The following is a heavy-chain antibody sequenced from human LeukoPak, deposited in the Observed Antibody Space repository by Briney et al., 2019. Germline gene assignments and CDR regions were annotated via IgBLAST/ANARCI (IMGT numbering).Heavy chain of an antibody. J-gene: IGHJ6*03. Sequence: SVKVSCKASGGTFSSYAISWVRQAPGQGLEWIGGIIPIFGAANYAQKFQGRVTITADKSTSTAYMELSSLRSEDTAVYYCARLHYDFWSGGGDYYYYYMDVWGKGTTVTVSS. CDR1: GGTFSSYA. CDR3: ARLHYDFWSGGGDYYYYYMDV. CDR2: IIPIFGAA. D-gene: IGHD3-3*01. V-gene: IGHV1-69*06.